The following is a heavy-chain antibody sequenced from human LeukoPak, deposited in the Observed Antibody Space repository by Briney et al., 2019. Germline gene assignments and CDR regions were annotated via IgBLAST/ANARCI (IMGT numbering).Heavy chain of an antibody. Sequence: PSETLSLTCAVSGYSISSGYYWGWIRQPPGKGLEWIGSIYHSGSTYYNPSLKSRVTISVDTSKNQFSLKLGSVTAADTAVYYCARHMVTLNWFDPWGQGTLVTVSS. CDR1: GYSISSGYY. J-gene: IGHJ5*02. CDR3: ARHMVTLNWFDP. V-gene: IGHV4-38-2*01. D-gene: IGHD2-21*02. CDR2: IYHSGST.